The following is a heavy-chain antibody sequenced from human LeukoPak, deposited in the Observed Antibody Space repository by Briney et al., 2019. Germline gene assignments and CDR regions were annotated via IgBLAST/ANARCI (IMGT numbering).Heavy chain of an antibody. Sequence: GGSLRLSCAASGFTFSSYGMHWVRQAPGKGLEWVAVISYDGSNKYYADSVKGRFTISRDNSKNTLYLQMNSLRAEDTAVYYCAKASGRYYYYYMDVWGKGTTVTVSS. J-gene: IGHJ6*03. CDR3: AKASGRYYYYYMDV. CDR1: GFTFSSYG. CDR2: ISYDGSNK. V-gene: IGHV3-30*18. D-gene: IGHD2-15*01.